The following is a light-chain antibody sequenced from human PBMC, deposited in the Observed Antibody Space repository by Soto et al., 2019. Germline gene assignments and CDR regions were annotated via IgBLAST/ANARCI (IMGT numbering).Light chain of an antibody. CDR1: QSIGTY. Sequence: DIQMTQSPSSLSASVGDRVTITCRASQSIGTYLNWYQYKPGKAPKLLIFGASSFQSGVSSRFSGSGSGTDFTLTISSLQPEDFATYHCQQSKSFPLPFGGGTKVEIK. V-gene: IGKV1-39*01. J-gene: IGKJ4*01. CDR3: QQSKSFPLP. CDR2: GAS.